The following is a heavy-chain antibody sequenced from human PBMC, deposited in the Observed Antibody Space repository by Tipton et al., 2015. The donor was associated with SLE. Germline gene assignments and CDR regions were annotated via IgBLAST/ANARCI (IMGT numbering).Heavy chain of an antibody. CDR2: IYPGDSDT. Sequence: QLVQSGAEVKKPGESLKISCKGSGYSFISYWIGWVRQMPGKGLEWMGIIYPGDSDTRYGPSFQGQVTISADKSISTAYLQWSSLKASDTAMYYCARSVWWLPPDYYYYMDVWGKGTTVTVSS. CDR3: ARSVWWLPPDYYYYMDV. V-gene: IGHV5-51*03. D-gene: IGHD5-12*01. CDR1: GYSFISYW. J-gene: IGHJ6*03.